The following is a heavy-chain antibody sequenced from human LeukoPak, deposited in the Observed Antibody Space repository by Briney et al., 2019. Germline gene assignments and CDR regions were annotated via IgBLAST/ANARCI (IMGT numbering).Heavy chain of an antibody. CDR2: ISAYNGNT. CDR1: GYTFTSYG. V-gene: IGHV1-18*01. D-gene: IGHD5-24*01. J-gene: IGHJ4*02. Sequence: ASVTVSFMASGYTFTSYGISWVRQAPGQGLEWMGWISAYNGNTNYAQKLQGRVTMTTDTSTSTAYMELRSLRSDDTAVYYCARDRGDGYNYYFDYWGQGTLVTVSS. CDR3: ARDRGDGYNYYFDY.